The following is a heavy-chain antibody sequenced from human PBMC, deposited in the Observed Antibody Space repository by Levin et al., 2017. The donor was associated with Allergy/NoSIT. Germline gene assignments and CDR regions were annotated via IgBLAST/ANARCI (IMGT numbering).Heavy chain of an antibody. CDR3: AIRDCDGSTCIPPDY. CDR2: NSAYDGRT. Sequence: EASVKVSCKASGYTFSTYGFTWVRQAPGQGLEWVGWNSAYDGRTNYAEKVQGRVTMTADTSTSTAYMDLRSLRSDDTAVYYCAIRDCDGSTCIPPDYWGQGTLVTVSS. D-gene: IGHD2-21*01. V-gene: IGHV1-18*01. J-gene: IGHJ4*02. CDR1: GYTFSTYG.